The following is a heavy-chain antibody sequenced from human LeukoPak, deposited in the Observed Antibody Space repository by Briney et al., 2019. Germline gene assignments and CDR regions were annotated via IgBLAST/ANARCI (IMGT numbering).Heavy chain of an antibody. CDR2: IIPIFGTA. J-gene: IGHJ6*03. CDR1: GYTFTGYY. Sequence: ASVKVSCKASGYTFTGYYMHWVRQAPGQGLEWMGGIIPIFGTANYAQKFQGRVTITADESTSTAYMELSSLRSEDTAVYYCARFSGTGRRDYYYMDVWGKGTTVTVSS. CDR3: ARFSGTGRRDYYYMDV. D-gene: IGHD1-26*01. V-gene: IGHV1-69*13.